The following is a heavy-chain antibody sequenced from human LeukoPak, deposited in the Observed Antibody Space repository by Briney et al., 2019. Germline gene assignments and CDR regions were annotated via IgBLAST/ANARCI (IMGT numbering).Heavy chain of an antibody. D-gene: IGHD4-17*01. V-gene: IGHV4-34*01. CDR1: GGSFSGYY. J-gene: IGHJ4*02. CDR2: INHSGST. Sequence: PSETLSLTCAVYGGSFSGYYWSWIRRPPGKGLEWIGEINHSGSTNYNPSLKSRVTISVDTSKNQFSLKLSSVTAADTAVYYCARAPYGDYEGVGFDYWGQGTLVTVSS. CDR3: ARAPYGDYEGVGFDY.